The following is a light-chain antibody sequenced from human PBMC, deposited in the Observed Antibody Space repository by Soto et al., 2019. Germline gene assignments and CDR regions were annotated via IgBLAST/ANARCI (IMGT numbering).Light chain of an antibody. CDR1: STDVGAYNY. Sequence: QSVLTQPASVSGSPGQSITISWTGSSTDVGAYNYVSWYQQYPGQAPNLLIYEVSRRPSGFSHRFSGSKSVNTASLTISGLQAEDEAHYYCNSYTTMNTYVFGTGTKSPS. CDR3: NSYTTMNTYV. CDR2: EVS. V-gene: IGLV2-14*01. J-gene: IGLJ1*01.